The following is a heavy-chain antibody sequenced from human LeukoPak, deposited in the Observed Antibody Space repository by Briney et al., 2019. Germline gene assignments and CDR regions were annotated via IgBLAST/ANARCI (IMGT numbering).Heavy chain of an antibody. V-gene: IGHV4-59*01. CDR3: ARDLRGYPSNYYYGMDV. J-gene: IGHJ6*02. D-gene: IGHD5-18*01. CDR1: GGSISSYY. CDR2: IYYSGST. Sequence: SETLSLTCTVSGGSISSYYWSWIRQPPGKGLEWIGYIYYSGSTNYNPSLKSRVTISVDTSKNQFSLKLSSVTAADTAVYYCARDLRGYPSNYYYGMDVWGQGTTVTVSS.